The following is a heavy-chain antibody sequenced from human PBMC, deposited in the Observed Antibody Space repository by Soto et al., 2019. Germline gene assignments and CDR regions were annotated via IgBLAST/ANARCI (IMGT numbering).Heavy chain of an antibody. V-gene: IGHV2-5*02. CDR2: IYWDDDK. CDR3: AHNADYYGPAFDY. D-gene: IGHD3-10*01. Sequence: GLDLEWLALIYWDDDKWYSPSLKSRLTITKDTSKNQVVLTMNNMDPVDTATYYCAHNADYYGPAFDYWGQGTLVTVSS. J-gene: IGHJ4*02.